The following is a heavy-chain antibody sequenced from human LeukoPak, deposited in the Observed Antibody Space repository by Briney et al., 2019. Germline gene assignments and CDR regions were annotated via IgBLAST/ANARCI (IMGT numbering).Heavy chain of an antibody. D-gene: IGHD3-10*01. V-gene: IGHV3-74*01. CDR3: AKGELLWFGEMGY. J-gene: IGHJ4*02. Sequence: SGGSLRLSCAASGFTFSSYWMHWVRQAPGKGLVWVSRINSDGSSTSYADSVKGRFTISRDNAKNTLYLQMSSLRAEDTAVYYCAKGELLWFGEMGYWGQGTLVTVSS. CDR2: INSDGSST. CDR1: GFTFSSYW.